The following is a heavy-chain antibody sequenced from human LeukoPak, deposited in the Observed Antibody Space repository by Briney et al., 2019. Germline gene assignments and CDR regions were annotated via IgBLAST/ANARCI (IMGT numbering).Heavy chain of an antibody. CDR3: ASFSPPDIVVVPAAIGFDYYYGMDV. J-gene: IGHJ6*02. D-gene: IGHD2-2*02. CDR2: ISAYNGNT. CDR1: GYTFTSYG. Sequence: ASVKVSCKASGYTFTSYGISWVRQAPGQGLEWMGWISAYNGNTNYAQKLQGRVTMTTDTSTSTAYMELRSLRSDDTAVYYCASFSPPDIVVVPAAIGFDYYYGMDVWGQGTTVTVSS. V-gene: IGHV1-18*01.